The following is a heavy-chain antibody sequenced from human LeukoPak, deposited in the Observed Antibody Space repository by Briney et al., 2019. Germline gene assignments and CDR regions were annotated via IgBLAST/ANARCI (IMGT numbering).Heavy chain of an antibody. Sequence: ASVTVSCTASGGTFSSYAISWVRQAPGQGLEWMGWISAYNGNTNYAQKLQGRVTMTTDTSTSTAYMELRSLRSDDTAVYYCARYLDYGGNSDFDYWGQGTLVTVSS. J-gene: IGHJ4*02. CDR3: ARYLDYGGNSDFDY. CDR1: GGTFSSYA. CDR2: ISAYNGNT. D-gene: IGHD4-23*01. V-gene: IGHV1-18*01.